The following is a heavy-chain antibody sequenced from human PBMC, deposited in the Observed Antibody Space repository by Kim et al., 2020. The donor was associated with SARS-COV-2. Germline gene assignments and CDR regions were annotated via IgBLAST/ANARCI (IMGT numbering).Heavy chain of an antibody. D-gene: IGHD5-12*01. CDR1: GFFSSYG. CDR2: IWYDGTNK. CDR3: ARDPEGVATIAGLDY. V-gene: IGHV3-33*01. Sequence: GGSLRLSCAASGFFSSYGMHWVRQAPGKGPEWVAVIWYDGTNKYYADSVKGRFTISRDNSKNTLYLQMNSLRAEDTAVYYCARDPEGVATIAGLDYWGQG. J-gene: IGHJ4*02.